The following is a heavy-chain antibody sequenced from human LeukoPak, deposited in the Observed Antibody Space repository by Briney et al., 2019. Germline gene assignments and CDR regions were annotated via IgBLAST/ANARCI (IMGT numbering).Heavy chain of an antibody. J-gene: IGHJ6*03. V-gene: IGHV3-21*01. CDR1: GFTFTAYT. Sequence: GGSLRLSCTASGFTFTAYTINWVRQAPGKGLEWVSYISGSTTDIYYADSVKGRFTISRDNAKNSLYLQMNSLRAEDTAVYYCARDNYFYYYMDVWGKGTTVTISS. CDR3: ARDNYFYYYMDV. CDR2: ISGSTTDI.